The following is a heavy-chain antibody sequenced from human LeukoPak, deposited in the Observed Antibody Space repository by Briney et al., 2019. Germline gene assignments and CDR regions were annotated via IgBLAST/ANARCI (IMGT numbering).Heavy chain of an antibody. J-gene: IGHJ3*02. V-gene: IGHV4-38-2*02. CDR1: GYSICIGYY. D-gene: IGHD4-17*01. CDR2: IYHSGSP. Sequence: SETLSLTRTVSGYSICIGYYWGWTRHPPGKGLEWMGTIYHSGSPYYNPPLKSRVTISVHTSKTQFSLKLSSVPAADSAVYYCARTVTVTTSAFDIWGQGTMVAVSS. CDR3: ARTVTVTTSAFDI.